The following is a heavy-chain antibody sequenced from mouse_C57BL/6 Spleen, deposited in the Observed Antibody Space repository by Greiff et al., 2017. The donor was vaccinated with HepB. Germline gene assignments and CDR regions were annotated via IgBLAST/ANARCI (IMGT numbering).Heavy chain of an antibody. CDR3: ARGRYFDV. CDR2: IDPSDSYT. CDR1: GYTFTSYW. J-gene: IGHJ1*03. V-gene: IGHV1-69*01. Sequence: QVQLKQPGAELVMPGASVKLSCKASGYTFTSYWMHWVKQRPGQGLEWIGEIDPSDSYTNDKQKFKGKSTATVDKSSSTAYMQLSGLTSEDSAVYYCARGRYFDVWGTGTTVTVSS.